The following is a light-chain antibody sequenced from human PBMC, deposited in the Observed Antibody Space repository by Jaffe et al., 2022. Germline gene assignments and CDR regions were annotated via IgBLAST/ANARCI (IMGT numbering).Light chain of an antibody. CDR2: GAS. CDR3: QQYNDWPPT. Sequence: EIVMTQSPATLSVSPGERATLSCRASQTLSNNLAWYQQKPGQAPRLLIYGASTRATGIPARFSGSGSGTEFTLTISSLQSEDFAVYYCQQYNDWPPTFGGGTKVEIK. CDR1: QTLSNN. V-gene: IGKV3-15*01. J-gene: IGKJ4*01.